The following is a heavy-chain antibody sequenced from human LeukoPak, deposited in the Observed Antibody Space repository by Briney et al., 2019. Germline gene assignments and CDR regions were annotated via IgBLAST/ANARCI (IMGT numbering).Heavy chain of an antibody. CDR1: GFTVSSNY. D-gene: IGHD5-18*01. J-gene: IGHJ3*02. Sequence: QPGGSLRLSCAASGFTVSSNYMRWVRQAPGKGLEWVSIIYSGGSTYYSDSVKGRFTISRDNSQNTLYLQMNSLRAEDTAMYYCARVRYIYGYASDIWGQGTMVTVSS. CDR3: ARVRYIYGYASDI. V-gene: IGHV3-53*01. CDR2: IYSGGST.